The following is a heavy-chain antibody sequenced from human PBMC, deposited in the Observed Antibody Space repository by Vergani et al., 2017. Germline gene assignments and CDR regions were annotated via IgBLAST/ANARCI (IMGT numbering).Heavy chain of an antibody. J-gene: IGHJ4*02. CDR1: GFTFSSYA. D-gene: IGHD3/OR15-3a*01. V-gene: IGHV3-23*01. Sequence: EVQLLESGGGLVQPGGSLRLSCAASGFTFSSYAMSWVRQAPGKGLEWVSAISGSGGSTYYADSVKGRFTISRDNSKNTLYLQMNSLRAEDTAVYYCAKARRPRYEFWSGQGYFDYWGQGTLVTVSS. CDR3: AKARRPRYEFWSGQGYFDY. CDR2: ISGSGGST.